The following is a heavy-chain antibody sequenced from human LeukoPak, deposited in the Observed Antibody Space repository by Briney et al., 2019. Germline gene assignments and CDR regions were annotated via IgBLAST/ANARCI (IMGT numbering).Heavy chain of an antibody. D-gene: IGHD6-13*01. V-gene: IGHV3-66*01. CDR1: GFTVSSNY. CDR2: IYSGGST. CDR3: ARGLAAAGTPLGDFDY. J-gene: IGHJ4*02. Sequence: PGGSLRLSCAASGFTVSSNYVSWVRQAPGKGLEWVSVIYSGGSTYYADSVKGRFTISRDNSKNTLYLQMNSLRAEDTAVYYCARGLAAAGTPLGDFDYWGQGTLVTVSS.